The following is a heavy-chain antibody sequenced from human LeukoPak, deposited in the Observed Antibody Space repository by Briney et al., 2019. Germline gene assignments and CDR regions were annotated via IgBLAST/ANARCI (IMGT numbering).Heavy chain of an antibody. CDR1: GFTFSSYG. J-gene: IGHJ4*02. CDR2: IRYDGSNK. D-gene: IGHD3-16*02. V-gene: IGHV3-30*02. Sequence: PGGSLRLSCAASGFTFSSYGMHWVRQAPGKGLEWVAVIRYDGSNKYYADSVKGRFTISRDDSKNTLYLQMNSLKTEDTAVYYCTTGMESYDYVWGNFRYNYYWGQGTLVTVSS. CDR3: TTGMESYDYVWGNFRYNYY.